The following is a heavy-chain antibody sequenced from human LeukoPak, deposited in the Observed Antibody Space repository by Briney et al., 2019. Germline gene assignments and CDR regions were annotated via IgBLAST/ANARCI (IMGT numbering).Heavy chain of an antibody. CDR1: GGSFSGYY. J-gene: IGHJ4*02. Sequence: PSETLSLTCAVYGGSFSGYYWSWLRQPPGKGLEWVGAINHSGSTNYNPSLKSRVTISVDTSKNQFSLKLSSVTAADTAVYYCAAYYYDSSGYCDYWGQGTLVTVSS. CDR2: INHSGST. D-gene: IGHD3-22*01. V-gene: IGHV4-34*01. CDR3: AAYYYDSSGYCDY.